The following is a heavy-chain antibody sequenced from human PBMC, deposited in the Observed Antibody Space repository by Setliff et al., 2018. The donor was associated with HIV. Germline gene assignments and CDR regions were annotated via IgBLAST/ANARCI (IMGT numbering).Heavy chain of an antibody. V-gene: IGHV4-39*01. CDR2: IYYSGST. D-gene: IGHD3-10*01. J-gene: IGHJ5*02. CDR3: ARHELYYYGSGRSGFDP. CDR1: GGSISNNNYY. Sequence: PSETLSLTCTVSGGSISNNNYYWGWIRQPPGKGLEWIGSIYYSGSTYYNPSLKSRVTISVDTSKSQFSLKLSSVTAADTAVYYCARHELYYYGSGRSGFDPWGQGTLVTVSS.